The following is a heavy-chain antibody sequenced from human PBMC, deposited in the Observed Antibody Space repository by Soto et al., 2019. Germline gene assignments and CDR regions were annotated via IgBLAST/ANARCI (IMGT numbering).Heavy chain of an antibody. V-gene: IGHV3-7*01. Sequence: EVQLVESGGGLVQPGGSLRLSCAASGFTFSSYWMSWVRQAPGRGLEWMGNIKQDGTEKDYVDSVKGRFTISRDNARNSAFLQMDSLRADDTAVYYCATILNRAFETWGQGTMVTVSS. CDR3: ATILNRAFET. CDR2: IKQDGTEK. CDR1: GFTFSSYW. D-gene: IGHD3-3*01. J-gene: IGHJ3*02.